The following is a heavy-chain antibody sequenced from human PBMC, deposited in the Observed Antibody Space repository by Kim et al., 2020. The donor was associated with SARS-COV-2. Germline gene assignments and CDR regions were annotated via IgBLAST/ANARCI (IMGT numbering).Heavy chain of an antibody. CDR1: GYSFTAYF. D-gene: IGHD1-1*01. V-gene: IGHV1-2*02. Sequence: ASVKVSCKSSGYSFTAYFMHWVRQAPGQGFEWLGWINPNNGGTMFAQKFRGRVTMTRDTSISTAYMELNRLTSDDTAVYYCATDQASTANWEFEHWGQGTLVTVSS. CDR3: ATDQASTANWEFEH. CDR2: INPNNGGT. J-gene: IGHJ4*02.